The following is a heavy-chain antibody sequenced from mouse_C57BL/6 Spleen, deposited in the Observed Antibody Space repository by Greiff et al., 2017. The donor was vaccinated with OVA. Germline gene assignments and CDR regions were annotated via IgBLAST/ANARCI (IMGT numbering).Heavy chain of an antibody. CDR3: TVRDGYDYYAMDY. J-gene: IGHJ4*01. CDR1: GFTFSNYW. D-gene: IGHD2-2*01. Sequence: EVQVVESGGGLVQPGGSMKLSCVASGFTFSNYWMNWVRQSPEKGLEWVAQISLKSDNSATHYAVSVKGRFTISRDDSKSSVYLQMNNLKSEDTGIYYCTVRDGYDYYAMDYWGQGTSVTVSS. V-gene: IGHV6-3*01. CDR2: ISLKSDNSAT.